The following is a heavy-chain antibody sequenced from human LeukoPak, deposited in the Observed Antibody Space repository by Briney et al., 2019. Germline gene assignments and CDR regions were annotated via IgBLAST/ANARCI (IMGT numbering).Heavy chain of an antibody. V-gene: IGHV4-34*01. D-gene: IGHD3-16*02. Sequence: SETLSLTCAVYGGSFSGYYWSWIRQPPGKGLEWIGEINHSGSTNYNPSLKSRVTISVDTSKNQFSLKLSSVTAADTAVYYCARRNYDYVWGSYRPNYFDYWGQGTLVTVSS. CDR3: ARRNYDYVWGSYRPNYFDY. CDR1: GGSFSGYY. J-gene: IGHJ4*02. CDR2: INHSGST.